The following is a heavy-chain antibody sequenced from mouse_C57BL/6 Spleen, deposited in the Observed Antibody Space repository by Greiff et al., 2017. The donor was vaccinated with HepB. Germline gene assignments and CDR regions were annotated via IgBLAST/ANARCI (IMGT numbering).Heavy chain of an antibody. CDR2: SRNKANDYTT. Sequence: EVKLMESGGGLVQSGRSLRLSCATSGFTFSDFYMEWVRQAPGKGLEWIAASRNKANDYTTEYSASVKGRFIVSRDTSQSILYLQMNALRAEDTAIYYCARDDGGLGFAYWGQGTLVTVSA. V-gene: IGHV7-1*01. D-gene: IGHD2-10*02. J-gene: IGHJ3*01. CDR1: GFTFSDFY. CDR3: ARDDGGLGFAY.